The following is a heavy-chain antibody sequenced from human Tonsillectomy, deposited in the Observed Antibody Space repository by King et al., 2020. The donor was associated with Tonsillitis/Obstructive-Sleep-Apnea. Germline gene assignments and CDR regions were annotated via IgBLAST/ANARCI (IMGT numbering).Heavy chain of an antibody. CDR3: ARGMSVTYYYGMDV. D-gene: IGHD4-11*01. CDR2: ISSRGSYI. V-gene: IGHV3-21*01. Sequence: VQLVESGGGLVKPGGSLRLSCAASGFTFSSYSMNWVRQAPGKGLEWVSSISSRGSYIYYADSVKGRFTISRDNAKNSLYLQMNSLRAEDTAVYYCARGMSVTYYYGMDVWGQGTTVTVSS. CDR1: GFTFSSYS. J-gene: IGHJ6*02.